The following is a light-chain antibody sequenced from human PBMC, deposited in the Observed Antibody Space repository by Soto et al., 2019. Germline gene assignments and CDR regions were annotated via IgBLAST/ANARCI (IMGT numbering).Light chain of an antibody. J-gene: IGLJ3*02. Sequence: QSALTQPASVSGSPGQSITISCTGTSSDIGHYDYVSWYQQHPGKAPKLIIFEVSNRPSGVPDRFSGSKSGSTASLTISGLQAEDEAEYYCCLSPGSLTWLFGGGTKVTVL. CDR1: SSDIGHYDY. V-gene: IGLV2-14*01. CDR2: EVS. CDR3: CLSPGSLTWL.